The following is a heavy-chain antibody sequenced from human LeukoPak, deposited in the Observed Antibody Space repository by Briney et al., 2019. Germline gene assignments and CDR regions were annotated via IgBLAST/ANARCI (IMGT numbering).Heavy chain of an antibody. CDR1: GASIKTTNFH. J-gene: IGHJ3*02. Sequence: SETLSLTCTVSGASIKTTNFHWGWIRQPPGKGLEWIGSVYYGGNAYDNPSLKSRSTMSVDTSRNQFSLKLISVTAADTAVYYCARLYDSFRAFDIWGQGTIITVSS. D-gene: IGHD2-8*01. CDR3: ARLYDSFRAFDI. V-gene: IGHV4-39*01. CDR2: VYYGGNA.